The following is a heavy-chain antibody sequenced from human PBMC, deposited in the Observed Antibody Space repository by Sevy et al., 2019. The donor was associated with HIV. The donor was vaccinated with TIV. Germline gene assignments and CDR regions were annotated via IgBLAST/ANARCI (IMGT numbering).Heavy chain of an antibody. V-gene: IGHV3-72*01. D-gene: IGHD3-9*01. Sequence: GGSLRLSCAASGFTFSDHYMDWVRQAPGKGLEWVGRTRNKANSYTTEYAASVKGRLTISRDDSKNSLYLQMNSLKTEDTAVYYCARGPYYDILTGYSSPDEYFQHWGQGTLVTVSS. CDR1: GFTFSDHY. J-gene: IGHJ1*01. CDR3: ARGPYYDILTGYSSPDEYFQH. CDR2: TRNKANSYTT.